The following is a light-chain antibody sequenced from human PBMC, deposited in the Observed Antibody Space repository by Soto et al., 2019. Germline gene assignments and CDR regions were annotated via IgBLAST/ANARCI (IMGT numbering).Light chain of an antibody. CDR2: WAS. J-gene: IGKJ3*01. CDR1: QSVLYSSNNMNY. CDR3: QQYYSSPGT. Sequence: DIVMTQSPDSLAVSLGERATINCKSSQSVLYSSNNMNYLAWYQQKPGQPPKLLIYWASTRESGVPERFSGSGSGTDFTLTISSLQAEDVAVYYCQQYYSSPGTFGPGTKVDIK. V-gene: IGKV4-1*01.